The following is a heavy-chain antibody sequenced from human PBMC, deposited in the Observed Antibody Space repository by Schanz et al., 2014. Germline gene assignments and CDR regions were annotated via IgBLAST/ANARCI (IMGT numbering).Heavy chain of an antibody. J-gene: IGHJ2*01. CDR2: INPNTGGT. V-gene: IGHV1-2*04. CDR1: GYTFSDYY. Sequence: QVQLVQSGAEVKKPGASVKVSCKASGYTFSDYYIHWVRQAPGQGLEWMGWINPNTGGTNYAQKFQGWVTMTRDTSISTAYMELSRLKSDDTAVYYCARLSVAGRPHVNYWYFDLWGRGTLVTVSS. CDR3: ARLSVAGRPHVNYWYFDL. D-gene: IGHD6-19*01.